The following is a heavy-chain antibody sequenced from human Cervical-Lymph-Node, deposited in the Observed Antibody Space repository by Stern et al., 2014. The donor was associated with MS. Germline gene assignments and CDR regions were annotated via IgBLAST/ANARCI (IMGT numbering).Heavy chain of an antibody. Sequence: QLQESGPGLVKPSQTLSLTCTVSGGSISTTGYYWSWIRQHPGKCLEWIGYIHYSGSTYYNPSLKSRGTISVDTSKNQFSLKLSSVTAADTALYYCARSDRLWGSFDYWGQGSLVTVSS. CDR1: GGSISTTGYY. D-gene: IGHD3-16*01. CDR2: IHYSGST. J-gene: IGHJ4*02. CDR3: ARSDRLWGSFDY. V-gene: IGHV4-31*03.